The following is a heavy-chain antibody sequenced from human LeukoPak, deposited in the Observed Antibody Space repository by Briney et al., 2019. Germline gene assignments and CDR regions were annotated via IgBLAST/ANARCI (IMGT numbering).Heavy chain of an antibody. J-gene: IGHJ4*02. V-gene: IGHV3-53*01. D-gene: IGHD6-19*01. Sequence: GGSLRLSCAASGFTVSSNYLTWVRQAPGKGLERISVLYSGGNTYYADSVKGRFTISRDNSKNTLYLQMNTLRVEDTAVYYCARDPHSYSSGWYYFDLWGQGTLVAVSS. CDR2: LYSGGNT. CDR3: ARDPHSYSSGWYYFDL. CDR1: GFTVSSNY.